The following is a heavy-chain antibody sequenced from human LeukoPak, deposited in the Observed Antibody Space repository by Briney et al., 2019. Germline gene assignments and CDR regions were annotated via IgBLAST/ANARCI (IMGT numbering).Heavy chain of an antibody. D-gene: IGHD3-10*01. J-gene: IGHJ4*02. CDR3: AKGTNYYGSGSFFDY. V-gene: IGHV3-53*01. Sequence: PGGSLRLSCAASGFTVSSNYMSWVRQAPGKGLEWVSVIYSGGSTYYADSVKGRFTISRDNSKNTLYLQMNSLRVEDTAVYYCAKGTNYYGSGSFFDYWGQGTLVTVSS. CDR1: GFTVSSNY. CDR2: IYSGGST.